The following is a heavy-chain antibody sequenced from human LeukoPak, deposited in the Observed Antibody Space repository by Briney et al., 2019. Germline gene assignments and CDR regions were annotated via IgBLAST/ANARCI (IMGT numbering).Heavy chain of an antibody. CDR3: ARDNSVGDIAWWFDP. CDR1: GGTFSRYL. J-gene: IGHJ5*02. CDR2: IFPIVGTA. Sequence: SVKVSCKASGGTFSRYLISWVRQAPGQGLEWMGGIFPIVGTADYAQKFQGRVTMTRDMSTTTDYMELSSLRSEDTAVYYCARDNSVGDIAWWFDPWGQGTLVTVSS. V-gene: IGHV1-69*05. D-gene: IGHD3-16*02.